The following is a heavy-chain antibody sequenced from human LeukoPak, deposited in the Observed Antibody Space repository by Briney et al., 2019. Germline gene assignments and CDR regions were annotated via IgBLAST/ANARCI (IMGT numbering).Heavy chain of an antibody. J-gene: IGHJ4*02. V-gene: IGHV3-23*01. CDR3: AKDWRRGYSYGFDY. D-gene: IGHD5-18*01. CDR1: GFTFSSYV. Sequence: GGSLRLSCAASGFTFSSYVMSWDRQAPGKGLEWVSAISGSGGSTYYADSVKGRFTISRDNSKNTLYLQMNSLRAEDTAVYYCAKDWRRGYSYGFDYWGQGTLVTVSS. CDR2: ISGSGGST.